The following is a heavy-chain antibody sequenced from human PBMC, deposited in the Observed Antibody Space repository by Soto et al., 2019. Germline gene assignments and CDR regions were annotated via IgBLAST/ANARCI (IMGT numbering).Heavy chain of an antibody. D-gene: IGHD5-12*01. J-gene: IGHJ5*02. CDR2: ISSSSSYT. Sequence: QVQLVESGGGLFKPGGSLRLSCAASGFTFSDYYMSWIRQAPGKGLEWVSYISSSSSYTNYADSVKGRFTISRDNAKKSLYLKMISMRVEDTVVYYCARDYVGGGQWLRNRWFDPWGQGTLVTVSS. CDR3: ARDYVGGGQWLRNRWFDP. V-gene: IGHV3-11*06. CDR1: GFTFSDYY.